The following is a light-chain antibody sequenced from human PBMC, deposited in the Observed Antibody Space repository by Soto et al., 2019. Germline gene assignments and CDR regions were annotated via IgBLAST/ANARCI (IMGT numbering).Light chain of an antibody. Sequence: DIQMTQSPSSLSASLGDRVTITCRASQGIKKYVAWYQQKPGKVPKLLIYAASSLQSGIPSRFSGSGSVTDFTLTISSLQPEDGATYYCQKYDTVPWAFGQGTKVYIK. CDR3: QKYDTVPWA. CDR1: QGIKKY. V-gene: IGKV1-27*01. CDR2: AAS. J-gene: IGKJ1*01.